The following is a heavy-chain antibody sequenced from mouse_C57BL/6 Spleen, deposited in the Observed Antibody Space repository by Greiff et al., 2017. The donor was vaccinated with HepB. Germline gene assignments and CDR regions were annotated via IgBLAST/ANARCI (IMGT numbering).Heavy chain of an antibody. D-gene: IGHD2-2*01. CDR3: ARAGGYDGGFDY. J-gene: IGHJ2*01. V-gene: IGHV1-53*01. CDR2: INPSNGGT. CDR1: GYTFTSYW. Sequence: QVQLQQPGAELVKPGASVKLSCKASGYTFTSYWMHWVKQRPGQGLEWIGNINPSNGGTNYNEKFKSKATLTVDKSSSTAYMQLSSLTSEDSAVYYCARAGGYDGGFDYWGQGTTLTVSS.